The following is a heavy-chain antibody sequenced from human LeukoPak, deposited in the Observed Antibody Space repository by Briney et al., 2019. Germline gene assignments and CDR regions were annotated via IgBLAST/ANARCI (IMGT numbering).Heavy chain of an antibody. CDR2: ISGSGGST. V-gene: IGHV3-23*01. CDR3: AKDIAAAGDN. CDR1: GFTFSSFH. J-gene: IGHJ4*02. Sequence: GGSLRLSCAASGFTFSSFHINWVRQAPGKGLEWVSAISGSGGSTYYADSVKGRFTISRDNSKNTLYLQMNSLRAEDTAVYYCAKDIAAAGDNWGQGTLVTVSS. D-gene: IGHD6-13*01.